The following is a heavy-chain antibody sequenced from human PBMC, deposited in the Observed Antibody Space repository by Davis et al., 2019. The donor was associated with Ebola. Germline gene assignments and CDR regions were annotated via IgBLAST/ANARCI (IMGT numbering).Heavy chain of an antibody. CDR3: AKEEGRRGQWMPHFDH. J-gene: IGHJ4*01. D-gene: IGHD3-10*01. CDR2: ISYEPIKT. CDR1: GFTFSRHG. V-gene: IGHV3-30*18. Sequence: GESLKISCVASGFTFSRHGMHWVRQAPGKGLEWVAVISYEPIKTYYAESVQGRFTVSRDNFKNMVYLQMDSLRPEDTAVYYCAKEEGRRGQWMPHFDHWGQGTLATVSS.